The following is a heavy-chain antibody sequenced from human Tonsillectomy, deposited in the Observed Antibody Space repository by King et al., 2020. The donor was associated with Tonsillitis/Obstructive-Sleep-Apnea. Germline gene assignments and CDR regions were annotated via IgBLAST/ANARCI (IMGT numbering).Heavy chain of an antibody. CDR2: ISSSGSII. V-gene: IGHV3-48*03. CDR3: ARDRYIVVIPAAVDAFDI. Sequence: VQLVESGGGLVQPGGSLRLSCAASGFTFSSYELTWVRQAPGKGLEWISFISSSGSIIYYADSVKGRFTISRDNAKNSLYLQMNSLRADDPAVYYCARDRYIVVIPAAVDAFDIWGQGTMVTVSS. CDR1: GFTFSSYE. D-gene: IGHD2-2*01. J-gene: IGHJ3*02.